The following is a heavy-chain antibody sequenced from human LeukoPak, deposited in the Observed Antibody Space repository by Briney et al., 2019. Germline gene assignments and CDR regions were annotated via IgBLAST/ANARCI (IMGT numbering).Heavy chain of an antibody. CDR1: GFTFSDHA. CDR2: LSETGETT. J-gene: IGHJ4*02. Sequence: GGSLRLSCAASGFTFSDHARNWVRQAPGKGLEWVSSLSETGETTDYADSVKGRFTISRDNSKNTVYLQMNNLRVDDTAVYYCAKQWLVGIWGQGTLVTVSS. CDR3: AKQWLVGI. D-gene: IGHD6-19*01. V-gene: IGHV3-23*01.